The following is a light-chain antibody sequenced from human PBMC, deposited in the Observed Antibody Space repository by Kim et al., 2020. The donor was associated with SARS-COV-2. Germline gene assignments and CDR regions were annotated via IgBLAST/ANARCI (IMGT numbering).Light chain of an antibody. Sequence: QSVLTQPPSVSGAPGQGVTISCTGSSSNIGAGYDVHWYQQLPGTAPKPLIYGNNNRPSGVPDRFVGSKSGTAASLALTGVQPEDEADYYCQSYDSSLAGYAIFGGGTKLTVL. J-gene: IGLJ2*01. CDR1: SSNIGAGYD. CDR3: QSYDSSLAGYAI. V-gene: IGLV1-40*01. CDR2: GNN.